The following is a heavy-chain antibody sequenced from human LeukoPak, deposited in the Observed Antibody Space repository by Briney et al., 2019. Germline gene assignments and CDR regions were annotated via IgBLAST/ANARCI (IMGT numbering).Heavy chain of an antibody. Sequence: PGGSLRLSCAASGFTFSSYSMNWVRQAPGKGLEWVSYISSSGTTIYYADSVKGRFTISRDNAKNSLYLQMNSLRAEDTAVYYCAKDRANYYGGNSFDCMGQGALVTVSS. CDR2: ISSSGTTI. CDR3: AKDRANYYGGNSFDC. V-gene: IGHV3-48*04. CDR1: GFTFSSYS. J-gene: IGHJ4*02. D-gene: IGHD4-23*01.